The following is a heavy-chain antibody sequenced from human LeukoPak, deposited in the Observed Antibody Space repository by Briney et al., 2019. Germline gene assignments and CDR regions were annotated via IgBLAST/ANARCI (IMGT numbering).Heavy chain of an antibody. CDR1: GFTFSSYG. J-gene: IGHJ4*02. V-gene: IGHV3-30*18. D-gene: IGHD2-21*02. CDR3: AKDYCGGDCSYFDY. Sequence: GGSPRLSCAASGFTFSSYGMHWVRQAPGKGLEWVAVISYDGSNKYYADSVKGRFTISRDNSKNTLYLQMNSLRAEDTAVYYCAKDYCGGDCSYFDYWGQGTLATVSS. CDR2: ISYDGSNK.